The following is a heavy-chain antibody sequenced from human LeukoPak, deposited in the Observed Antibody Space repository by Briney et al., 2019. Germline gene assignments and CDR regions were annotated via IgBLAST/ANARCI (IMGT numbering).Heavy chain of an antibody. CDR3: ARVDTVMAYYFDL. D-gene: IGHD5-18*01. V-gene: IGHV3-53*04. Sequence: GGSLRLSCAAPGFTVSTNCMTWVRQAPGKGLEWVSTIYSGGTTYYADSVMGRFTISRHNSRNTLYLQMNSLRAEDTAVYYCARVDTVMAYYFDLWGQGTLVTVSS. CDR2: IYSGGTT. J-gene: IGHJ4*02. CDR1: GFTVSTNC.